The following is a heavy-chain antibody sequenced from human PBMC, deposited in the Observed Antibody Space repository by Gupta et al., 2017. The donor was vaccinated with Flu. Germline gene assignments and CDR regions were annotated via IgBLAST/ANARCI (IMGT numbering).Heavy chain of an antibody. D-gene: IGHD2-21*01. CDR1: GFTFSAFG. CDR3: IKDAGYGEYAF. Sequence: EVQLLESGGDLAQPGGSLRLSCAASGFTFSAFGMRWVRQAPGKGLEWVATISGGTTSYADSVKGRFTISRDTSKNALFLQLNSLRAEDTAIYYCIKDAGYGEYAFWGQGTRVTVSS. CDR2: ISGGTT. J-gene: IGHJ1*01. V-gene: IGHV3-23*01.